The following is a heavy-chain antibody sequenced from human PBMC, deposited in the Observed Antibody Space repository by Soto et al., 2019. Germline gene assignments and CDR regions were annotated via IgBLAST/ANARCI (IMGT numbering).Heavy chain of an antibody. V-gene: IGHV3-53*04. CDR3: ARALESGYYYFYMDV. CDR2: IYSGGVT. D-gene: IGHD3-3*01. J-gene: IGHJ6*03. CDR1: GFTVSSNY. Sequence: EVQLVEFGGGLVQPGGSLRLSCEASGFTVSSNYMSWVRQAPGKGLEWVSVIYSGGVTYYADSVKGRFTISRHNSKNTLYLQTNSLRAEDTAVYYCARALESGYYYFYMDVWGKGTTVTVSS.